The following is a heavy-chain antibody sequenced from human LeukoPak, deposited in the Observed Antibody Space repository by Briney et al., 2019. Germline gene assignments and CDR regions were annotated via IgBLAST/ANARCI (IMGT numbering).Heavy chain of an antibody. J-gene: IGHJ4*02. CDR2: ISWNSGSI. CDR1: GFTFDDYA. CDR3: AKDIEWGLAAAGFDY. D-gene: IGHD6-13*01. V-gene: IGHV3-9*01. Sequence: PGGSLRLSCAASGFTFDDYAMHWVRQAPGKGLEWVSGISWNSGSIGYADSVKGRFTISRDNAKNSLYLQMNSLRAEDTALYYCAKDIEWGLAAAGFDYWGQGTLVTVSS.